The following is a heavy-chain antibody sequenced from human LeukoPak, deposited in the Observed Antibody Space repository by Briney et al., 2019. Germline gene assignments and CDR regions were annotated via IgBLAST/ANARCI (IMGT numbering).Heavy chain of an antibody. CDR3: ARDVVLVTATTDY. CDR2: IYHSGST. CDR1: GYSISSGYY. Sequence: SETLSLTCTVSGYSISSGYYWGWIRQPPGKGLEWIGSIYHSGSTYCNPSLKSRVTISVDTSKNQFSLKLNSVTAADTAVYYCARDVVLVTATTDYWGQGTLVTVSS. D-gene: IGHD3-22*01. V-gene: IGHV4-38-2*02. J-gene: IGHJ4*02.